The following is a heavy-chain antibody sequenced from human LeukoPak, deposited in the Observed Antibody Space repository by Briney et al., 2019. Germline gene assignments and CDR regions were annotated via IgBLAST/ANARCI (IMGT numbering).Heavy chain of an antibody. CDR2: ISSSISTI. CDR3: ARDSVYCSSTSCYGYYYGMDV. J-gene: IGHJ6*02. V-gene: IGHV3-48*01. CDR1: GFTFSSYS. D-gene: IGHD2-2*01. Sequence: PGGSLRLSCAASGFTFSSYSMNWVRQAPGKGLEWVSYISSSISTIYYADSVKGRFTISRDNAKNSLYLQMNSLSAEDTAVYYCARDSVYCSSTSCYGYYYGMDVWGQGTTVTVSS.